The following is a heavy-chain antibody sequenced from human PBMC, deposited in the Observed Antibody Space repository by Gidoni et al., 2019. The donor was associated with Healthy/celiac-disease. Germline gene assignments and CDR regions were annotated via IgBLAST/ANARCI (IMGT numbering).Heavy chain of an antibody. J-gene: IGHJ6*02. Sequence: QVQLVESGGGVVQPGRSLRLSCAASGFTFSSYGMHWVRQAPGKGLEWVAVIWYDGSNKYYADSVKGRFTISRDNSKNTLYLQMNSLRAEDTAVYYCARGERGYYYYGMDVWGQGTTVTVSS. V-gene: IGHV3-33*08. CDR3: ARGERGYYYYGMDV. CDR2: IWYDGSNK. CDR1: GFTFSSYG.